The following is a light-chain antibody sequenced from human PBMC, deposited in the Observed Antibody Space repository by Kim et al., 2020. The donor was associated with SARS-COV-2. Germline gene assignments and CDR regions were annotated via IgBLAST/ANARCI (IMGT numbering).Light chain of an antibody. CDR1: QDISSD. CDR2: AAT. Sequence: ASVGDRVTITCRASQDISSDLAWYQQEPGKAPKLLIYAATTLQSGVPSRFSGSGSGTDFTLIISSLQREDFATYYCQQLNSYPRTFGQGTKVDIK. V-gene: IGKV1-9*01. CDR3: QQLNSYPRT. J-gene: IGKJ1*01.